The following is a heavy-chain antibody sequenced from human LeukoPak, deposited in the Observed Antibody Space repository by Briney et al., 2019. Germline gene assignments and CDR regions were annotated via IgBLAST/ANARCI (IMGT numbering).Heavy chain of an antibody. V-gene: IGHV3-15*07. D-gene: IGHD3-16*01. Sequence: GGSLRLSCVASTFTKAWMNWVRQAPGKGLEWVGRVKNRGDGRTTDHAAPVKGRFTISRDDSKRTVYLRMNSLKTEDTAVYFCTTEYFGGFEYWGQGTLVTVSS. CDR1: TFTKAW. CDR3: TTEYFGGFEY. CDR2: VKNRGDGRTT. J-gene: IGHJ4*02.